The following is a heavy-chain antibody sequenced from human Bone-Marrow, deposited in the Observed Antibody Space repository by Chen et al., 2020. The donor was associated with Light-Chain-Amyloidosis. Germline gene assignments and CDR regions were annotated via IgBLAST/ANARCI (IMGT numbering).Heavy chain of an antibody. CDR1: GGTFSSHQ. J-gene: IGHJ6*02. Sequence: QAQLVQSGAEVKKPGSSVKVPCKAAGGTFSSHQVTWVRQAPGHGLEWMGGIIPFFGTTNYAQNFQGRVTITADKSTGTAYMELNSLTSEDTAIYYCARDRTYGDYGSYGMDVWGQGTTVTVTS. V-gene: IGHV1-69*06. CDR3: ARDRTYGDYGSYGMDV. D-gene: IGHD4-17*01. CDR2: IIPFFGTT.